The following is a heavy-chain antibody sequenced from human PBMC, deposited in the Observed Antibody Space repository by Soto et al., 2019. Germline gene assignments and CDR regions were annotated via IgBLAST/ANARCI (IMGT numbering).Heavy chain of an antibody. D-gene: IGHD1-26*01. CDR2: ISGSGGST. V-gene: IGHV3-23*01. Sequence: EVQLLESGGGLVQPGGSLRLSCAASGFTFSSYAMSWVRQAPGKGLEWVSAISGSGGSTYYADSVKGRFTISRDNSKNTLYLQMNSLRAEDTAVYYCAKGTELLALYYYYGMDVWGQGTTVTVSS. CDR1: GFTFSSYA. J-gene: IGHJ6*02. CDR3: AKGTELLALYYYYGMDV.